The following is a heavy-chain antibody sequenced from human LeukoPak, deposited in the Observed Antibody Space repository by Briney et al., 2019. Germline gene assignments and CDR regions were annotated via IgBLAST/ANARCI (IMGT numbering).Heavy chain of an antibody. V-gene: IGHV3-15*01. D-gene: IGHD2-15*01. Sequence: GGSLRLSCAASGFTFSNAWMSWVRQAPGKGLEWVGRIKSKTDGGTTDYAAPVKGRFTISRDDSKNTLYLQMNSLKTEDTAVYYCGGRYCSGGSCYEVDWFDPWGQGTLVTVSS. J-gene: IGHJ5*02. CDR2: IKSKTDGGTT. CDR3: GGRYCSGGSCYEVDWFDP. CDR1: GFTFSNAW.